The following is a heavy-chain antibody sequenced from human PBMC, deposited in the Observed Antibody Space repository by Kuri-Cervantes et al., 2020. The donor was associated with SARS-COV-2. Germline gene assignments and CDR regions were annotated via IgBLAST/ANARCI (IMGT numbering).Heavy chain of an antibody. V-gene: IGHV1-18*01. J-gene: IGHJ4*02. CDR2: ISGYNGNT. D-gene: IGHD4-17*01. CDR3: ASGRDYGDRY. CDR1: GDTFTNYG. Sequence: ASVKVSCKASGDTFTNYGFTWLRQPPGQGLQWLGWISGYNGNTKYAQKLQGRVPLTTSTTTSTAYMLLRSLKSDDTAVYYCASGRDYGDRYWGQGTLVTVSS.